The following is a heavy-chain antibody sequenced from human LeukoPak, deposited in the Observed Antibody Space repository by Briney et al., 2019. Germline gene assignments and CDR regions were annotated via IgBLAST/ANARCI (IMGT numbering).Heavy chain of an antibody. V-gene: IGHV3-21*01. CDR3: ARDGKLGIIDPSIDY. J-gene: IGHJ4*02. D-gene: IGHD7-27*01. Sequence: PGGSLRLSCAACRFTFSSYTMNWVRQAPGKGLEWVSSISSSSSYIYYADSVKGRFTISRDNAKNSLYLQMNSLRAEDTAVYYCARDGKLGIIDPSIDYWGQGTLVTVSS. CDR1: RFTFSSYT. CDR2: ISSSSSYI.